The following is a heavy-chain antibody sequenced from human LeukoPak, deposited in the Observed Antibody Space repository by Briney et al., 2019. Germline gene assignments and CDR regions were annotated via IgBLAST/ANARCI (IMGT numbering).Heavy chain of an antibody. J-gene: IGHJ4*02. CDR2: IYCSGST. CDR3: QAEDGIRDFDWLPLDY. V-gene: IGHV4-30-4*08. D-gene: IGHD3-9*01. Sequence: SQTLSLTCTVTGSSISSGDYYWSWIRQPPGKGLECSGYIYCSGSTYCKPYLKSRVTISVDTSKNQCSLKLSSVTAAYTAVFFFQAEDGIRDFDWLPLDYWGQGTLVTVSS. CDR1: GSSISSGDYY.